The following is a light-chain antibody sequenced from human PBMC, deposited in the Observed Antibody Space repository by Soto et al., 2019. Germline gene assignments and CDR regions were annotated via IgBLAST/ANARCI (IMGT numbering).Light chain of an antibody. V-gene: IGLV2-14*01. CDR1: SSDVGGYHY. CDR3: SAYTTRSAV. J-gene: IGLJ1*01. CDR2: EVT. Sequence: QSALTQPASVSGSPGQSITISCTGTSSDVGGYHYVSWYQQLPGKAPKLMIYEVTKRPSGVSNRFSGSKSDNTAPLTISGLQAEDEADYYCSAYTTRSAVFGTGTKLTVL.